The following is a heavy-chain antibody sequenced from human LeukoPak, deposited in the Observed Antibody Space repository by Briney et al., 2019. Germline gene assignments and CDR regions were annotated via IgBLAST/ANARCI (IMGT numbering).Heavy chain of an antibody. CDR1: GYSFTSYW. V-gene: IGHV5-51*01. CDR3: ARHESEAWFDP. Sequence: GESLKISCKGSGYSFTSYWIGWVRQMPGKGLEWMGISYRGDSHTRYRPSFQGQVTISADKSISTAYLQWSSLKASDTAMYYCARHESEAWFDPWGQGTLVTVSS. J-gene: IGHJ5*02. CDR2: SYRGDSHT.